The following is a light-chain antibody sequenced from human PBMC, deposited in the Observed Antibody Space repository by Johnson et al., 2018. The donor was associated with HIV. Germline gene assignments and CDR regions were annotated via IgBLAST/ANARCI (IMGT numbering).Light chain of an antibody. Sequence: QSVLTQPPSVSAAPGQKVTISCSGSSSNIGNNYVSWYQQLPGTAPKLLIYENNKRPSGIPDRFSGSKSGTSATLGITGLQTGDEAGYYCGTWDSSLSALYVFGTGTKVTVL. CDR2: ENN. CDR3: GTWDSSLSALYV. V-gene: IGLV1-51*02. J-gene: IGLJ1*01. CDR1: SSNIGNNY.